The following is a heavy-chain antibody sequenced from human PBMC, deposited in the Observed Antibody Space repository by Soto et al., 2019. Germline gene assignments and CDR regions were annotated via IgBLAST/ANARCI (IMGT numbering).Heavy chain of an antibody. CDR1: GCTVSSYA. Sequence: ASVKVSCNASGCTVSSYAISCVRQAPGQVLEWMGGIIPIFGTANYAQKFQGRVTITADESTSTAYMELSSLRSEDTAVYYCARGAMVRGVIIPNWFDPWGQGTLVTVSS. CDR2: IIPIFGTA. J-gene: IGHJ5*02. D-gene: IGHD3-10*01. CDR3: ARGAMVRGVIIPNWFDP. V-gene: IGHV1-69*13.